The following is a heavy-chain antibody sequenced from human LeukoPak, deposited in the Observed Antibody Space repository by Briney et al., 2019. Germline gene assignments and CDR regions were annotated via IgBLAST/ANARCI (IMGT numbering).Heavy chain of an antibody. Sequence: ETLSLTCTVSGGSISSYHWSWIRQPPGKGLEWVSAISGSGGSTYYADSVKGRFTISRDNSKNTLYLQMNSLRAEDTAVYYCAKDGYDSSGYYIHDAFDIWGQGTMVTVSS. CDR3: AKDGYDSSGYYIHDAFDI. D-gene: IGHD3-22*01. CDR1: GGSISSYH. V-gene: IGHV3-23*01. CDR2: ISGSGGST. J-gene: IGHJ3*02.